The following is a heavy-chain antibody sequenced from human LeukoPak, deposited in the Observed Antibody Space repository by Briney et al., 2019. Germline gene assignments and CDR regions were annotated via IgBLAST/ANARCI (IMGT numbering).Heavy chain of an antibody. Sequence: ASVKVSCKVSGYTLTELSMHWVRQAPGKGLEWMGGFDPEDGETIYAQKFQGRVTMTEDTSTDTAYMELSSLRSEDTAVYYCATGIIAAAGNAFMDFDYWGQGTLVTVSS. CDR2: FDPEDGET. CDR1: GYTLTELS. CDR3: ATGIIAAAGNAFMDFDY. D-gene: IGHD6-13*01. J-gene: IGHJ4*02. V-gene: IGHV1-24*01.